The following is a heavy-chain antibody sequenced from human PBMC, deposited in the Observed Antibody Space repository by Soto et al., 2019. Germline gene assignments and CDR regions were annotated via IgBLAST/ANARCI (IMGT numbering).Heavy chain of an antibody. V-gene: IGHV1-58*02. Sequence: SVKVSCKASGFTFTSSAMQWVRQARGQRLEWIGWIVVGSGNTNYAQKFQERVTITRDMSTSTAYMELSSLRSEDTAVYYCEALLAPKFGAFDIWGQGTMVTVS. J-gene: IGHJ3*02. CDR3: EALLAPKFGAFDI. CDR1: GFTFTSSA. CDR2: IVVGSGNT. D-gene: IGHD3-10*02.